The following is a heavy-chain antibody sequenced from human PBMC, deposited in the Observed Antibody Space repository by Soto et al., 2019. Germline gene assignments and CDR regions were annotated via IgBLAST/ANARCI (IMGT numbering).Heavy chain of an antibody. CDR2: IYSGGSA. V-gene: IGHV4-39*01. D-gene: IGHD2-15*01. J-gene: IGHJ4*02. Sequence: SETLSLTCTVSGDSITSIGNYWAWIRQRPGKGLEWVGSIYSGGSAYYHPSLKSRVTMSVDTSKNQFSLKLTSVTAADTAMYYCARGGYCTDVSCALHWGQGNLVTVSS. CDR3: ARGGYCTDVSCALH. CDR1: GDSITSIGNY.